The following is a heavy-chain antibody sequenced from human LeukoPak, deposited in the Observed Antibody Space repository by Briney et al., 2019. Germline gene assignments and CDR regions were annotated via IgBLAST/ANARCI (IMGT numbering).Heavy chain of an antibody. Sequence: GGSLRLSCAASGFTFSSYAMSWVRQAPGKGLEWVSAISGSGGSTYYADSVKGRFTISRDNSKNTLYLQMNSLRAEDTAVYYFSKRPFSITMIVVVIEDYWGQGTLVTVSS. CDR2: ISGSGGST. V-gene: IGHV3-23*01. D-gene: IGHD3-22*01. CDR3: SKRPFSITMIVVVIEDY. J-gene: IGHJ4*02. CDR1: GFTFSSYA.